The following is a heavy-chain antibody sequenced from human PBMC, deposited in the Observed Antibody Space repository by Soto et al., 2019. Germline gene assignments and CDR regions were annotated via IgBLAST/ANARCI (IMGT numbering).Heavy chain of an antibody. V-gene: IGHV1-18*04. D-gene: IGHD1-26*01. J-gene: IGHJ6*02. CDR3: ARDRRYFPTYYGMDV. Sequence: ASVKVSCKASGYTFTSYGISWVRQAPGQGLEWMGWISAYNGNTNYAQKLQGRVTMTTDKSTSTAYMELSSLGSEDTAVYYCARDRRYFPTYYGMDVWGQGTTVTVSS. CDR1: GYTFTSYG. CDR2: ISAYNGNT.